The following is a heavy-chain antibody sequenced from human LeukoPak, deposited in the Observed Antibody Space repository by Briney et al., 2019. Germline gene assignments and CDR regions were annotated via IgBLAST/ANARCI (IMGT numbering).Heavy chain of an antibody. D-gene: IGHD6-13*01. V-gene: IGHV3-7*04. J-gene: IGHJ6*03. Sequence: GGFLRLSCAASGFTFSSYWMSWVRQAPGKGLEWVANIKQDGSEKYYVDSVKGRFTISRDNAKNSLYLQMNSLRAEDTAVYYSARGYSSSWYFYYYYYYMDVWGKGTTVTVSS. CDR3: ARGYSSSWYFYYYYYYMDV. CDR2: IKQDGSEK. CDR1: GFTFSSYW.